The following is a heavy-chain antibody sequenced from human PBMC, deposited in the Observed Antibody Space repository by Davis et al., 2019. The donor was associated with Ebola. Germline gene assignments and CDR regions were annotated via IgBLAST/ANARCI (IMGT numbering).Heavy chain of an antibody. D-gene: IGHD2-8*02. CDR2: IYTGDSDT. CDR1: GNSFTSHW. CDR3: ASLRRTITGMDDGFDI. J-gene: IGHJ3*02. V-gene: IGHV5-51*01. Sequence: GGSLRLSCKDSGNSFTSHWIGWVRQMPGKGLEWMGLIYTGDSDTRYSPSFRGQVTISADKSFKTAFLQWTSLKASDTAMYYCASLRRTITGMDDGFDIWGQGTMVTVSS.